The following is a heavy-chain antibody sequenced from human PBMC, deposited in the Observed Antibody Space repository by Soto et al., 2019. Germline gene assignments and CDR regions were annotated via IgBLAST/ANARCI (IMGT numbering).Heavy chain of an antibody. CDR3: ARDYDDILTGPAFDY. D-gene: IGHD3-9*01. CDR1: GYTFTSYG. V-gene: IGHV1-18*01. CDR2: ISAYNGNT. Sequence: GASVKVSCKASGYTFTSYGISWVRQAPRQGLEWMGWISAYNGNTNYAQKLQGRVTMTTDTSTSTAYMELRSLRSDDTAVYYCARDYDDILTGPAFDYWGQGTLVTVSS. J-gene: IGHJ4*02.